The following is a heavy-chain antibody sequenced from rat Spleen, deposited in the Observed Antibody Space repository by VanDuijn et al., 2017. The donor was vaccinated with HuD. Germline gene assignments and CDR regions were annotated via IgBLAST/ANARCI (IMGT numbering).Heavy chain of an antibody. D-gene: IGHD1-11*01. V-gene: IGHV5S23*01. J-gene: IGHJ4*01. CDR2: ISTNGGNI. CDR1: GFTFSNYD. Sequence: EVQLVESGGGLVQPGRSLKLSCAASGFTFSNYDMAWVRQAPTKGLEWVASISTNGGNIYHRDSVKGRFTISRDNAKSTLYLQMDSLRSEDTASYYCARHYGGYSEYVMDAWGQGASVTVSS. CDR3: ARHYGGYSEYVMDA.